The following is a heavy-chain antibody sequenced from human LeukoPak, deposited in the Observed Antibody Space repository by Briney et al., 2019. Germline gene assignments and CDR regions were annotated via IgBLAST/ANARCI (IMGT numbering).Heavy chain of an antibody. J-gene: IGHJ5*02. Sequence: GGSLRLSCTASGFTVSSNCMSWVRQAPGKGLEWVSLIYSVGDTYYADSVKGRFTISRDNSKNTVYLQMNSLRVEDTAVYYCAKDRITMVRGVPNWFDPWGQGTLVTVSS. D-gene: IGHD3-10*01. CDR1: GFTVSSNC. CDR2: IYSVGDT. CDR3: AKDRITMVRGVPNWFDP. V-gene: IGHV3-53*01.